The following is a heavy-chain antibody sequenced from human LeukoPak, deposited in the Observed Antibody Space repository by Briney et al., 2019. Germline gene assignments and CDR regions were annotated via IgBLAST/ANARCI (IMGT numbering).Heavy chain of an antibody. CDR1: GYTLTGYY. D-gene: IGHD3-3*01. Sequence: ASVKVSCKASGYTLTGYYMHWVRQAPGQGLEWMGWTNPNSGGTNYAQKFQGRVTMTRDTSISTAYMELSRLRSDDTAVYYCARALYYDFWSGFFGPSPYYFDYWGQGTLVTVSS. CDR3: ARALYYDFWSGFFGPSPYYFDY. CDR2: TNPNSGGT. V-gene: IGHV1-2*02. J-gene: IGHJ4*02.